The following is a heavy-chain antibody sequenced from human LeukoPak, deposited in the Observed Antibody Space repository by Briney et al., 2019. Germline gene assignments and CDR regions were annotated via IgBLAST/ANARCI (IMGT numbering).Heavy chain of an antibody. CDR2: VYYSGST. V-gene: IGHV4-39*01. D-gene: IGHD2-15*01. CDR3: ARQFRSDTTFDY. CDR1: GGSITSSYYY. Sequence: PSETLSLTCTVSGGSITSSYYYWGWIRQPPGKGLEWIGSVYYSGSTYYNPSLRSRVTISVDTSKNQFSLKLSSVTAADTAVYYCARQFRSDTTFDYWGRGTLVTVSS. J-gene: IGHJ4*02.